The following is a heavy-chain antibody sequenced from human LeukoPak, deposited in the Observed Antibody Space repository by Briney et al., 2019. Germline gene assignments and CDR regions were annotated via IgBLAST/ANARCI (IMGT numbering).Heavy chain of an antibody. CDR3: ARVWFGETTQYYFDY. D-gene: IGHD3-10*01. CDR1: GGSFSGYY. CDR2: INHSGST. Sequence: SETLSLTCAVYGGSFSGYYWSWIRQPPGKGLEWIREINHSGSTNYNPSLKSRVTISVDTSKNQFSLKLSSMTAADTAVYYCARVWFGETTQYYFDYWGQGTLVTVSS. V-gene: IGHV4-34*01. J-gene: IGHJ4*02.